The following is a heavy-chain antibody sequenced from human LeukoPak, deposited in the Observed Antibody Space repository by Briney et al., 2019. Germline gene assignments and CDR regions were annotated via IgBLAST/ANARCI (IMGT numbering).Heavy chain of an antibody. CDR3: ARDLGIAAAGIGGFFYYYYYYMDV. J-gene: IGHJ6*03. Sequence: GASVKVSCKASGYTFTSYGISWVRQAPGQGLEWMGWISAYYGNTNYAQKLQGGVTMTTDTSTSTAYMELRSLRSDDTAVYYCARDLGIAAAGIGGFFYYYYYYMDVWGKGTTVTVSS. CDR2: ISAYYGNT. V-gene: IGHV1-18*01. D-gene: IGHD6-13*01. CDR1: GYTFTSYG.